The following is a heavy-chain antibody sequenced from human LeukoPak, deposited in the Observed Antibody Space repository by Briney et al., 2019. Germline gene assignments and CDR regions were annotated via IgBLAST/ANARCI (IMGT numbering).Heavy chain of an antibody. CDR3: ANTRETHYGFWSGSYKVNYYHYMDV. Sequence: ASVKVSCKASGYTFTGYYMHWVRQAPGQGLEWMGWVNPNSGGTNYAQKFQGRVTMTRDTSISTAYMELSRLRSDDTAVYYCANTRETHYGFWSGSYKVNYYHYMDVWGKGTTVTVSS. D-gene: IGHD3-3*01. J-gene: IGHJ6*03. CDR1: GYTFTGYY. CDR2: VNPNSGGT. V-gene: IGHV1-2*02.